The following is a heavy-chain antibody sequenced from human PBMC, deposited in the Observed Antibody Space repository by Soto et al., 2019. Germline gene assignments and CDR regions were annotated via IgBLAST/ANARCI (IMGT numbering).Heavy chain of an antibody. J-gene: IGHJ6*02. CDR2: IWYDESNK. CDR3: VRDDGVAAAGLYYYYATDL. V-gene: IGHV3-33*01. D-gene: IGHD6-13*01. Sequence: QVQLVESGGGVVRPGRSLRLSCAASGFAFNRFGVHWVRQAPGKGLEWVAVIWYDESNKFYADSVKGQFSISRDNSKNTLYLQMNSLRAEDTAVYYCVRDDGVAAAGLYYYYATDLWGQGTTVIVSS. CDR1: GFAFNRFG.